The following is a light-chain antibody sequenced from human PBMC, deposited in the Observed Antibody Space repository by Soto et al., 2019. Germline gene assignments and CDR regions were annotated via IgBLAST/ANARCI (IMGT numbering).Light chain of an antibody. CDR3: QQYDTLPPFP. J-gene: IGKJ3*01. Sequence: DIQMTQSPSSLSASVGDRVTITCQASQDISNFVNWYQQKPGKAPNLLIYGASNLETGVPSRFNGSGSGTDFTFTIISLQPEDIATYYCQQYDTLPPFPLGPGTKVDIK. CDR1: QDISNF. V-gene: IGKV1-33*01. CDR2: GAS.